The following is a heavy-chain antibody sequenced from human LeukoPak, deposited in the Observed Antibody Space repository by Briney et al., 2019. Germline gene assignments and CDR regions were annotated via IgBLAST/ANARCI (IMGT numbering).Heavy chain of an antibody. CDR2: INHSGST. J-gene: IGHJ5*02. D-gene: IGHD2-15*01. V-gene: IGHV4-34*01. CDR3: ARDVYCSGGSCYSGGWFDP. Sequence: SETLSLTCAVYGGSFSGYCWSWIRQPPGKGLEWIGEINHSGSTNYNPSLKSRVTISVDTSKNQFSLKLSSVTAADTAVYYCARDVYCSGGSCYSGGWFDPWGQGTLVTVSS. CDR1: GGSFSGYC.